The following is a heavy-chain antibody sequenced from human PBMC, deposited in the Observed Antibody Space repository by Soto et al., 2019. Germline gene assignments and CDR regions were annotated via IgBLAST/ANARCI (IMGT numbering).Heavy chain of an antibody. CDR2: INPGSVTR. Sequence: EVHLVESGGGLVQPGGSLRLSCAVSGLTFTPYNFNWVRQAPGKGLEWISFINPGSVTRHYADSLKGRFTISRDNAKNSLYLQMNSLTDADTAVYYCGGAWKVTSYGYFYWGQGTLVTVSS. D-gene: IGHD3-16*01. CDR1: GLTFTPYN. CDR3: GGAWKVTSYGYFY. J-gene: IGHJ4*02. V-gene: IGHV3-48*02.